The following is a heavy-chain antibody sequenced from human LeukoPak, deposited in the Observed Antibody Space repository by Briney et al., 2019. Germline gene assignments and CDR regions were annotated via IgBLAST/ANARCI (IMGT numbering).Heavy chain of an antibody. CDR1: EFTFSSYE. J-gene: IGHJ5*02. Sequence: GGSLRLSCAASEFTFSSYEMNWVRQAPGKGLEWVSYISSSGSTIYYADSVKGRFTISRDNAKNSLYLQMNSLRAEDTAVYYCERDAKEDGRFDPWGQGTLVTVSS. CDR2: ISSSGSTI. CDR3: ERDAKEDGRFDP. V-gene: IGHV3-48*03.